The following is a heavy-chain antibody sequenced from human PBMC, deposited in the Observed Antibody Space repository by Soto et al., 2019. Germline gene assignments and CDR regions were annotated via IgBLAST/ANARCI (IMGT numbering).Heavy chain of an antibody. V-gene: IGHV4-39*01. J-gene: IGHJ5*02. Sequence: QLQLQESGPGLVKPSETLSLTCTVSGGSIRDDTYYWGWIRQPPGKGLEWIGRINYSGTSSYNPPLRSRVTMPVDTSKKQLSLMLSSVTAADAAVYYCARLHCHSPNCLPLDPWGQGTLVIVSS. CDR1: GGSIRDDTYY. CDR3: ARLHCHSPNCLPLDP. CDR2: INYSGTS. D-gene: IGHD2-2*01.